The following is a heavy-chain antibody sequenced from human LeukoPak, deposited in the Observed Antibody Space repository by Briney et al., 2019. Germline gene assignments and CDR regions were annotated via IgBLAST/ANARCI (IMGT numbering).Heavy chain of an antibody. J-gene: IGHJ3*02. CDR2: IWYDGSNK. CDR1: GFTFSSYG. Sequence: PGGFLRLSCAASGFTFSSYGMHWVRQAPGKGLEWVAVIWYDGSNKYYADSVKGRFTISRDNSKNTLCLQMNSLRAEDTAVYYCAREVASDAFDIWGQGTMVTVSS. V-gene: IGHV3-33*01. CDR3: AREVASDAFDI. D-gene: IGHD5-12*01.